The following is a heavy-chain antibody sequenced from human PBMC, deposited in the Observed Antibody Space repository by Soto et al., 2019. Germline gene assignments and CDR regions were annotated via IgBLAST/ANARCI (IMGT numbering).Heavy chain of an antibody. Sequence: GGSLRLSCAASGFTFSSYSMNWVRQAPGKGLEWVSSISSSSSYIYYADSVKGRFTISRDNAKNSLCLQMNSLRAEDTAVYYCASKRDSNSPTGPYYYYGMDVWGQWTTVTVSS. CDR2: ISSSSSYI. V-gene: IGHV3-21*01. CDR1: GFTFSSYS. CDR3: ASKRDSNSPTGPYYYYGMDV. J-gene: IGHJ6*02. D-gene: IGHD6-6*01.